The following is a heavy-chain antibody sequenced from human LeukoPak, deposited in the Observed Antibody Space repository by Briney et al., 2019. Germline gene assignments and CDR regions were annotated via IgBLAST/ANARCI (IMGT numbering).Heavy chain of an antibody. J-gene: IGHJ6*02. Sequence: GGSLRLSCAASGFTVSSNYMSWVRQAPGKGLEWVSVIYSGGSTYYADSVKGRFTISRDNSKNTLYLQMNSLRAEDTAVYYCASVGYCSGGSCSPSDYYYYGMDVWGQGTTVTVSS. CDR3: ASVGYCSGGSCSPSDYYYYGMDV. CDR2: IYSGGST. D-gene: IGHD2-15*01. V-gene: IGHV3-66*01. CDR1: GFTVSSNY.